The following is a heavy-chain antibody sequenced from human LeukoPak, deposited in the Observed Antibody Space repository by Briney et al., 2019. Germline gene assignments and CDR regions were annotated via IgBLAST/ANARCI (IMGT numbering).Heavy chain of an antibody. CDR3: ARDSGSIADRSVPEFDYFPFDY. V-gene: IGHV1-18*01. Sequence: GASVKVSCKASGYTFTSYGISWVRQAPGQGLEWMGWISAYNGNTNYAQKLQGRVTMTTDTSTSTAYMELRSLRSDDTAVYYCARDSGSIADRSVPEFDYFPFDYWGQGTLVTVSS. CDR2: ISAYNGNT. D-gene: IGHD6-6*01. J-gene: IGHJ4*02. CDR1: GYTFTSYG.